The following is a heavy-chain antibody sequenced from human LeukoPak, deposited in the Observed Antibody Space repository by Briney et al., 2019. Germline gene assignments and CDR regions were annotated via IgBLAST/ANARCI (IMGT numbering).Heavy chain of an antibody. CDR1: GGSISSSY. D-gene: IGHD3-9*01. J-gene: IGHJ4*02. Sequence: SETLSLTCTVSGGSISSSYWSWIRQPPGKGLEWIGYIYYSGSTNYNPSLKSRVTISVDTSKNQFSLKLSSVTAADTAVYYCAGDRNYDILTGYDYWGQGTLVTVSS. CDR3: AGDRNYDILTGYDY. V-gene: IGHV4-59*01. CDR2: IYYSGST.